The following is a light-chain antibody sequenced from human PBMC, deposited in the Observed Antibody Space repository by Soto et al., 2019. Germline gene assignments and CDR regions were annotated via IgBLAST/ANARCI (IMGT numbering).Light chain of an antibody. J-gene: IGKJ1*01. V-gene: IGKV3-15*01. CDR3: QQYNKGPVT. CDR2: GAS. Sequence: EIVMTQSPVTLSVSPGERATLSCRASQSISRNLAWYQQKLGQPPRLLTYGASTRATGIAARFSGSGSGTEFTLTISSLESEDFGVYYCQQYNKGPVTFGQGTKVDI. CDR1: QSISRN.